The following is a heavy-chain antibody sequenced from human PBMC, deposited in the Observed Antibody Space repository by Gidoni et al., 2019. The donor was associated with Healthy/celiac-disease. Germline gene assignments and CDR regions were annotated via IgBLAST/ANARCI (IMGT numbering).Heavy chain of an antibody. CDR3: ARARGYTKYYDILTGRNKGYYFDY. Sequence: QVQLQQWGAGLLKPSETLSLTCAVYGGSFSGYYWSWIRQPPGTGLEWIGEINHSGSTNYNPSLKSRVTISVDTSKNQFSLKLSSVTAADTAVYYCARARGYTKYYDILTGRNKGYYFDYWGQGTLVTVSS. CDR2: INHSGST. J-gene: IGHJ4*02. V-gene: IGHV4-34*01. D-gene: IGHD3-9*01. CDR1: GGSFSGYY.